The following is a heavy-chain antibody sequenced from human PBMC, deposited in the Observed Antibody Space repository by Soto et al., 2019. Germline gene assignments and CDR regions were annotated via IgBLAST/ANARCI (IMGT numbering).Heavy chain of an antibody. V-gene: IGHV3-21*01. D-gene: IGHD4-17*01. CDR1: GFTLSAYS. J-gene: IGHJ4*02. CDR2: ISTSSTYI. CDR3: ARETPLDQDYGGNPFSDF. Sequence: EVQLVESGGGLVKPGGSLRLSCAASGFTLSAYSMNWVRQTPGKGLEWVSSISTSSTYIHYADSVKGRFTISRDNAKNSLFLQMNSLTAEDTAVYYCARETPLDQDYGGNPFSDFWGQGTLVIVSS.